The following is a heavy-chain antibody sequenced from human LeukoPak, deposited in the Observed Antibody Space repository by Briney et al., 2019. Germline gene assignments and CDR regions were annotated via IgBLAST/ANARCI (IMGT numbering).Heavy chain of an antibody. CDR1: GYTFTGYY. CDR3: ARDSRTSSSWYYALYNWFDP. V-gene: IGHV1-2*06. Sequence: ASVKVSCKASGYTFTGYYMHWVRQAPGQGLEWMGRINPNSGGTNYAQKFQGRVTMTRDTSTSTVYMELSSLRSEDTAVYYCARDSRTSSSWYYALYNWFDPWGQGTLVTVSS. J-gene: IGHJ5*02. CDR2: INPNSGGT. D-gene: IGHD6-13*01.